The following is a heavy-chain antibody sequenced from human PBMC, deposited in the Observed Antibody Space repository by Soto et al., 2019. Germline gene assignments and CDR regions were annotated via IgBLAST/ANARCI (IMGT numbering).Heavy chain of an antibody. V-gene: IGHV1-24*01. J-gene: IGHJ4*02. CDR1: GYTLTELS. Sequence: ASVKVSCKVSGYTLTELSRHWVRQAPGKGLEWMGGFDPEDGETIYAQKFQGRVTMTEDTSTDTAYMELSSLRSEDTAVYYCATDRRETQYSGYVIFDYWGQGTLVTVSS. CDR3: ATDRRETQYSGYVIFDY. D-gene: IGHD5-12*01. CDR2: FDPEDGET.